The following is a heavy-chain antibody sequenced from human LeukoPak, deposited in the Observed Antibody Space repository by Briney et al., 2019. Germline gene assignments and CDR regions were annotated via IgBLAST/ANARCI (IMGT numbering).Heavy chain of an antibody. D-gene: IGHD7-27*01. CDR3: ARGGSNWEALDY. J-gene: IGHJ4*02. CDR1: GGXTRSYY. Sequence: PSETLSLTCSVSGGXTRSYYGSWIREPLGEGVGWGGHIYYSGSTNYNPSLKSRVTISVDTSKNQLSLKLRSVAAADTAVYHCARGGSNWEALDYWGQGTLVTVSS. CDR2: IYYSGST. V-gene: IGHV4-59*01.